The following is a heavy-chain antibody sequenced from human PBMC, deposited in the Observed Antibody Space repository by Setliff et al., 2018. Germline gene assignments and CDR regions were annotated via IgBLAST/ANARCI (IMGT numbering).Heavy chain of an antibody. CDR3: ARDGGTGDSGTYFNIGFDS. D-gene: IGHD3-10*01. V-gene: IGHV3-7*03. Sequence: GGSLRLSCAASGFTFSVYWMTWVRQAPGKGLEWVANIKHDGTEQKYVDSVKGRFTISRDNDKNSLHLQMNGLRVEDTAVYYCARDGGTGDSGTYFNIGFDSWGQGT. CDR2: IKHDGTEQ. CDR1: GFTFSVYW. J-gene: IGHJ5*01.